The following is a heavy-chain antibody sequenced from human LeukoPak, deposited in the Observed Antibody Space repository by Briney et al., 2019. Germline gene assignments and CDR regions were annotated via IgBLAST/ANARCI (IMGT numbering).Heavy chain of an antibody. CDR1: GYTFTSYA. J-gene: IGHJ5*02. CDR3: ARDREYCSGGTCYSASSNWFDP. CDR2: INAGNGDT. Sequence: GASVKVSCKASGYTFTSYAMHWVRQAPGQRLEWMGWINAGNGDTKYSQKFQGRVTITGDTSASTAYMELSGLRSEDTAVYYCARDREYCSGGTCYSASSNWFDPWGQGTLVTVSS. V-gene: IGHV1-3*01. D-gene: IGHD2-15*01.